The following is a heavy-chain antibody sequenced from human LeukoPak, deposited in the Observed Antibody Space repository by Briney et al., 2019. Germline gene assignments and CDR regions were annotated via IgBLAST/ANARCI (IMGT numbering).Heavy chain of an antibody. D-gene: IGHD5-18*01. CDR3: TRPADTAQNWFFDL. J-gene: IGHJ2*01. Sequence: GGSLRLSCAASGFTFSDSAMHWPRQASGKGAEWLGRIRTKYNSYETAYALSMKGRFTISRDDSQNTAYLQMNSLQTEDTAVYYCTRPADTAQNWFFDLWGRGTLVIVSS. V-gene: IGHV3-73*01. CDR1: GFTFSDSA. CDR2: IRTKYNSYET.